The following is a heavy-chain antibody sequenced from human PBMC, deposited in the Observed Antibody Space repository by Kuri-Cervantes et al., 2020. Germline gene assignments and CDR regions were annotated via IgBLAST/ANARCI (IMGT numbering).Heavy chain of an antibody. V-gene: IGHV4-39*07. Sequence: ESLKISCTVSGGSISSSSYYWGWIRQPPGKGLERIGSIYYSGSTYYNPSLKSRVTISVDTSKNQFSLKLSSVTAADTAVYYCARGLTSSVVQFLEWSPGAFDIWGQGTMVTVSS. CDR2: IYYSGST. CDR1: GGSISSSSYY. J-gene: IGHJ3*02. CDR3: ARGLTSSVVQFLEWSPGAFDI. D-gene: IGHD3-3*01.